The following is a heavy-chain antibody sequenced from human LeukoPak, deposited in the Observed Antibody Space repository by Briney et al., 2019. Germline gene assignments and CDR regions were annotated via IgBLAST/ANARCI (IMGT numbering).Heavy chain of an antibody. V-gene: IGHV1-46*01. J-gene: IGHJ5*02. CDR3: ARMKFDYDFPHWFDL. CDR1: GYTFTNYY. CDR2: INPGGDNT. Sequence: GASVKVSCKASGYTFTNYYIHWVRQAPGQGLEWMGLINPGGDNTNYAQNFQGRVTMTRDTSASTVYMELSSLRSEDTAIYYCARMKFDYDFPHWFDLWGQGTLVTVSS. D-gene: IGHD3-3*01.